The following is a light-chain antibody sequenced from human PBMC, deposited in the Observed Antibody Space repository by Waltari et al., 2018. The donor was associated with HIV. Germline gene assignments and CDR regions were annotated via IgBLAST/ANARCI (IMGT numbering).Light chain of an antibody. CDR3: SSYSGINDVGV. V-gene: IGLV2-8*01. CDR2: EVN. J-gene: IGLJ3*02. Sequence: QSALTQPPSASGSPGQSVTISCSGTRTDVGNYNYVSWYQQHPGKAPKLIIYEVNERPSGVPDRFSGSKSGNTASLTVPGLQADDEGHYYCSSYSGINDVGVFGGGTKLTVL. CDR1: RTDVGNYNY.